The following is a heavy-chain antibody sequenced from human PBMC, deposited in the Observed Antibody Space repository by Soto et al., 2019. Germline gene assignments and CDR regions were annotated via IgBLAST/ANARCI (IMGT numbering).Heavy chain of an antibody. CDR1: SGSISSSNW. CDR2: IYHSGST. CDR3: ARHHLALTYCSGGSCSTRGAFDI. J-gene: IGHJ3*02. Sequence: QVQLQESGPGLVKPSGTLSLTCAVSSGSISSSNWWSWVRQPPGKGLEWIGEIYHSGSTNYNPSLKSRVTISVDKSKNQVSLKLSSVTAADTAVYYCARHHLALTYCSGGSCSTRGAFDIWGQGTMVTVSS. D-gene: IGHD2-15*01. V-gene: IGHV4-4*02.